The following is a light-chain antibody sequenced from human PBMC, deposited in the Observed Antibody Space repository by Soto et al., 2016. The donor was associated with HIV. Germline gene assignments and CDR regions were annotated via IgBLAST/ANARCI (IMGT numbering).Light chain of an antibody. CDR1: KLRDKY. V-gene: IGLV3-1*01. CDR2: QDI. Sequence: SYGLTQPPSVSVSPGQTASITCSGDKLRDKYISWYQQRPGQSPVLLIYQDIRRPSGIPERFSASNSGNTATLTISGTQTTDEADYYCQAWNSSPLVFGGGTKLTVL. CDR3: QAWNSSPLV. J-gene: IGLJ3*02.